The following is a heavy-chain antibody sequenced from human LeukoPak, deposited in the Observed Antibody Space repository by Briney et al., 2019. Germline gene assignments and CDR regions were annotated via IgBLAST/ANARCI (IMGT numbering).Heavy chain of an antibody. CDR3: ATGGSLSYYESSGLGADF. J-gene: IGHJ4*02. D-gene: IGHD3-22*01. CDR1: GYTFTNYY. CDR2: INPNSGRT. V-gene: IGHV1-2*02. Sequence: ASVNVSCKASGYTFTNYYIHWVRQAPGQGLEWMGWINPNSGRTNYAQKFQGRVTMTRDTSISTAYMELSRLRSDDTAVFYCATGGSLSYYESSGLGADFWGQGTLHTVSS.